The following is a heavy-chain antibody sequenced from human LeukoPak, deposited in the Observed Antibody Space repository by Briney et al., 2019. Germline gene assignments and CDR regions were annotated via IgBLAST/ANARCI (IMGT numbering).Heavy chain of an antibody. D-gene: IGHD6-13*01. CDR3: AIVVAAGTGDYYYGMDV. J-gene: IGHJ6*02. CDR2: IYYSGST. CDR1: GGSISSSSYY. V-gene: IGHV4-39*01. Sequence: PLETLSLTCTVSGGSISSSSYYWGWIRQPPGKGLEWIGSIYYSGSTYYNPSLKSRVTISVDTSKNQFSLKLSSVTAADTAVYYCAIVVAAGTGDYYYGMDVWGQGTTVTVSS.